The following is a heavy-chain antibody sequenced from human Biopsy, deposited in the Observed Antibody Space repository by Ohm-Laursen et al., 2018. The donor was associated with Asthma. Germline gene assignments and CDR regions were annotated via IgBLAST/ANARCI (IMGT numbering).Heavy chain of an antibody. V-gene: IGHV1-69*01. D-gene: IGHD4-17*01. CDR3: VTSGGDYGYFGLDV. CDR2: IIPIFDTP. J-gene: IGHJ6*02. CDR1: GGTFSSHS. Sequence: GSSVKVSCKASGGTFSSHSISWVRQAPGQGLEWMGGIIPIFDTPNYAQKCQGRVTITADESTTTAYMELSSLRSEDTAVYYCVTSGGDYGYFGLDVWGQGTTVTVSS.